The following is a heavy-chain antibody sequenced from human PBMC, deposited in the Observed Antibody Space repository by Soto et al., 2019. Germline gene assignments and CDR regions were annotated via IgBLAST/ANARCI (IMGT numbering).Heavy chain of an antibody. D-gene: IGHD3-3*01. CDR2: ISAYNGNT. V-gene: IGHV1-18*01. Sequence: ASVKVSCKASGYTFTSYGISWVRQAPGQGLEWMGWISAYNGNTNYAQKLQGRVTMTTDTSTSTAYMELRSLRSDDTAVYYCARERYYDFWSRYYAPDNSGMDVWGQGNTVTVSS. CDR3: ARERYYDFWSRYYAPDNSGMDV. J-gene: IGHJ6*02. CDR1: GYTFTSYG.